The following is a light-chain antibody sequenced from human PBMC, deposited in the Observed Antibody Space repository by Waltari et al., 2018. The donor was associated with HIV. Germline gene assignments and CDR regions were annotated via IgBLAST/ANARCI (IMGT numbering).Light chain of an antibody. CDR2: EVS. Sequence: QSALTQPPSASGSPGQSVTISCTGTSSDVGGYRYVHWYHQHPGKAPKLMIYEVSKRPSGVPDRFSGSKSGNTASLTVSGLQAEDEADYYCRSYTGSNNFVVFGGGTKLTVL. CDR3: RSYTGSNNFVV. J-gene: IGLJ2*01. V-gene: IGLV2-8*01. CDR1: SSDVGGYRY.